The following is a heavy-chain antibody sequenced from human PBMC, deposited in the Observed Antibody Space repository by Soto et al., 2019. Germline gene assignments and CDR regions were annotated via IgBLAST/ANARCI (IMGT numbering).Heavy chain of an antibody. CDR2: RKQDGSEK. J-gene: IGHJ6*02. V-gene: IGHV3-7*01. D-gene: IGHD6-6*01. CDR1: GFTFSRYW. Sequence: GSLRLSCAASGFTFSRYWMSWVRQAPGKGLEWVANRKQDGSEKYYVGTVKGRFTVSKDNAKNSLYLPMNSLRAEDTAVYYCARGDRAARPRLYYYYYGMDVWRQGTTVTVS. CDR3: ARGDRAARPRLYYYYYGMDV.